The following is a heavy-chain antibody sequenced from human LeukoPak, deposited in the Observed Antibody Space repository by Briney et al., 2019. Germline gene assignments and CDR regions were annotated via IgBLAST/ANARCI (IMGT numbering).Heavy chain of an antibody. D-gene: IGHD6-13*01. J-gene: IGHJ4*02. CDR1: GFTFSSYW. V-gene: IGHV3-7*03. CDR3: ARDGGYTSSWYQDY. CDR2: IKQDGSEK. Sequence: PGGSLRLSCAASGFTFSSYWMSWVRQAPGKGLEWVANIKQDGSEKYYVDSVKGRFTISRDNAKNSLYLQMNSLRAEDTAVYYCARDGGYTSSWYQDYGGQGTLVPAPS.